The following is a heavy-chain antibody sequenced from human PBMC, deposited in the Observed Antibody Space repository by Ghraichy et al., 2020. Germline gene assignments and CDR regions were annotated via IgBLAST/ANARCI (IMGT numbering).Heavy chain of an antibody. V-gene: IGHV4-4*07. Sequence: SETLSLTCTVSGGSISSYYWSWIRQPAGKGLEWIGRIYTSGSTNYNPSLKSRVTMSVDTSKNQFSLKLSSVTAADTAVYYCARDFRGIVGPNYEFTPYFDYWGQGTLVTVSS. CDR3: ARDFRGIVGPNYEFTPYFDY. J-gene: IGHJ4*02. D-gene: IGHD1-26*01. CDR1: GGSISSYY. CDR2: IYTSGST.